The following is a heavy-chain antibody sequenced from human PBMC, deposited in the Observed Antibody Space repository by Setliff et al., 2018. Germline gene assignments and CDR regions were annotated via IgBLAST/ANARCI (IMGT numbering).Heavy chain of an antibody. CDR3: TRDGEGDYYYYYMDV. J-gene: IGHJ6*03. V-gene: IGHV3-48*01. CDR1: GITFRTYS. D-gene: IGHD3-10*01. Sequence: GGSLRLSCAASGITFRTYSLNWVRQAPGRGLEWISFISSDSRTTYYADSVKGRFTISRDDSKSIAYLQMNSLKTEDTAVYYCTRDGEGDYYYYYMDVWGKGTTVTVSS. CDR2: ISSDSRTT.